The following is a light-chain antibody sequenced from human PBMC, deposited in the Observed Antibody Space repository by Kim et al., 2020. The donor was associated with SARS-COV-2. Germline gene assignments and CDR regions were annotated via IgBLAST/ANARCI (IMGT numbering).Light chain of an antibody. V-gene: IGLV7-46*01. CDR2: GTR. CDR3: LLSLNGGRV. Sequence: PGGTVTLTCGSMTGPVTSGHYPYCFQQKPGQVPKTLMYGTRNRYSRTPDRFSGSLRGGKAALALSGAQPEDEADYYCLLSLNGGRVFGGGTQLTVL. J-gene: IGLJ2*01. CDR1: TGPVTSGHY.